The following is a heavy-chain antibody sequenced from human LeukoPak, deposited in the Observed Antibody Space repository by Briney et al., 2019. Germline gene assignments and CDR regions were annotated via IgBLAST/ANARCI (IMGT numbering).Heavy chain of an antibody. CDR2: ISSSSSYI. CDR1: GFTFSSYG. D-gene: IGHD3-10*02. CDR3: AELGITMIGGV. Sequence: GGSLRLSCTASGFTFSSYGMSWVRQAPGKGLEWVSSISSSSSYIYYADSVKGRFTISRDNAKNSLYLQMNSLRAEDTAVYYCAELGITMIGGVWGKGTTVTISS. V-gene: IGHV3-21*01. J-gene: IGHJ6*04.